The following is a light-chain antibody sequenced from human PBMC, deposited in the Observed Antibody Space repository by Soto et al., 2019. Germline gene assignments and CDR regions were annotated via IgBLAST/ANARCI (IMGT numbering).Light chain of an antibody. CDR3: SSYTSRSSSTYV. CDR1: SSDVGGYNY. CDR2: DVS. J-gene: IGLJ1*01. V-gene: IGLV2-14*01. Sequence: QSAVTRPASVSGSPGQSIPISCTGTSSDVGGYNYVSWYQQHPGKAPKLMIYDVSNRPSGVSNRFSGSKSGNTASLTISGLQAEDEADYYCSSYTSRSSSTYVFGTGTKVTVL.